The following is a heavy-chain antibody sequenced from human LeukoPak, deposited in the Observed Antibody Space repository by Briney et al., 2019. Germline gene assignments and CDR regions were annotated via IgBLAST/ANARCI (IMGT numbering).Heavy chain of an antibody. CDR3: FSTSHPGALAGIGSRPLDV. CDR2: IRSQPYGATT. Sequence: GRSLRLSCTPSGVSFGDFAVRWVRQAPGKGLEWVGFIRSQPYGATTEYAASVKDRVTISRDDSNNVAYLHLDSLKSEDAALYYWFSTSHPGALAGIGSRPLDVWGQGTLVTVSS. V-gene: IGHV3-49*04. D-gene: IGHD5-18*01. CDR1: GVSFGDFA. J-gene: IGHJ4*02.